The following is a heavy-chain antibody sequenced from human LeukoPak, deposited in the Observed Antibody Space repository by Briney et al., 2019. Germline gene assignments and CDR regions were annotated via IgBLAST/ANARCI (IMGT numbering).Heavy chain of an antibody. D-gene: IGHD6-13*01. Sequence: GASVKVSCKASGGTFSSYAISWVRQAPGQGLEWMGWINTNTGNPTYAQGFTGRFVFSLDTSVSTAYLQISSLKAEDTAVYYCAREYSSSWYRRRDHYGMDVWGQGTTVTVSS. CDR3: AREYSSSWYRRRDHYGMDV. CDR1: GGTFSSYA. CDR2: INTNTGNP. J-gene: IGHJ6*02. V-gene: IGHV7-4-1*02.